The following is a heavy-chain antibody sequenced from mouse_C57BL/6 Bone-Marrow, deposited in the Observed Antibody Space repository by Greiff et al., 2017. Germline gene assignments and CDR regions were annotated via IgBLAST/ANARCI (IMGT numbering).Heavy chain of an antibody. CDR2: ILPGSGST. J-gene: IGHJ1*03. D-gene: IGHD1-1*01. V-gene: IGHV1-9*01. CDR1: GYTFTGYW. CDR3: ARSLIYYYGSSYVGGYWYFDV. Sequence: QVQLKQSGAELMKPGASVKLSCKATGYTFTGYWIEWVKQRPGHGLEWIGEILPGSGSTNYNEKFKGKATVTADTSSNTAYMQLSSLTTEDSAIYYCARSLIYYYGSSYVGGYWYFDVWGTGTTVTVSS.